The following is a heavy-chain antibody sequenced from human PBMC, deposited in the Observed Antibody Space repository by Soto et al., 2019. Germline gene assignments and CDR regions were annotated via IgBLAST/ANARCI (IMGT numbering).Heavy chain of an antibody. CDR2: INHSGST. V-gene: IGHV4-34*01. Sequence: SETLSLTCAVYGGSFRGYYWSWIRQPPGKGLEGSGEINHSGSTNYNPSLKSRVTISVDTSKNQFSLKLSSVTAADTAVYYCASRRAIAAAGTFGYWGQGTLVTVSS. CDR3: ASRRAIAAAGTFGY. J-gene: IGHJ4*02. CDR1: GGSFRGYY. D-gene: IGHD6-13*01.